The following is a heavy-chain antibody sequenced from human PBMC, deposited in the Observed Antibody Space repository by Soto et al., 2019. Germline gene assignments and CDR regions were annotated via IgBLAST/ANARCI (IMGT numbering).Heavy chain of an antibody. J-gene: IGHJ6*02. D-gene: IGHD2-15*01. CDR1: GYTFTGYY. V-gene: IGHV1-2*02. CDR2: INPNSGGT. CDR3: ARGNTRYPIVVVVAATSYYGMDV. Sequence: PSVKVSCKASGYTFTGYYMHWVRQAPGQGLEWMGWINPNSGGTNYAQKFQGRVTMTRDTSISKAYMELSRLRSDDTAVYYCARGNTRYPIVVVVAATSYYGMDVWGQGTTVTVSS.